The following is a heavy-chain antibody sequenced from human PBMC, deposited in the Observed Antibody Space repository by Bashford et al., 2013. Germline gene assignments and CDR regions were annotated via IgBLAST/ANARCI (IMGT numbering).Heavy chain of an antibody. D-gene: IGHD3-3*01. CDR1: GFTFGDYA. Sequence: GSLRLSCTASGFTFGDYAMSWFRQAPGKGLEWVGFIRSKAYGGTTEYAASVKGRFTISRDDSKSIAYLQMNSLKTEDTAVYYCTREKDYDFWSGYYEDPWYYYYGMDVWGQGTTVTVSS. CDR3: TREKDYDFWSGYYEDPWYYYYGMDV. J-gene: IGHJ6*02. V-gene: IGHV3-49*03. CDR2: IRSKAYGGTT.